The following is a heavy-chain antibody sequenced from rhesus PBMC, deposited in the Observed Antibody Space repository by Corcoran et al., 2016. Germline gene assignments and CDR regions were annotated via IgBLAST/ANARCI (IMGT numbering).Heavy chain of an antibody. CDR1: GGSISSSNW. CDR3: ARASYSGSWTGIDY. V-gene: IGHV4-65*01. Sequence: VQLQESGPGLVKPSETLSLTCAVSGGSISSSNWWSWIRQPPGKGLEWIGFISGSSGSTYYNPSLKSRGTMSTDTSKNQFSLKLSSVTAADTAVYYCARASYSGSWTGIDYWGQGVLVTVSS. CDR2: ISGSSGST. D-gene: IGHD6-25*01. J-gene: IGHJ4*01.